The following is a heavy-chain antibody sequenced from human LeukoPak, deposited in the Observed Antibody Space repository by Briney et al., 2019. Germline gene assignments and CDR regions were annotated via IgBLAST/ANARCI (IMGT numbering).Heavy chain of an antibody. J-gene: IGHJ4*02. Sequence: PSETLSLTCTVSGGSISSYYWSWIRQPAGKGLEWIGRIYTSGSTNYNPSLKSRVTMSVDTSKNQFSLKLSSVTAADTAVHYCARVRMFGGVIGFDYWGQGTLVTVSS. CDR2: IYTSGST. CDR3: ARVRMFGGVIGFDY. V-gene: IGHV4-4*07. CDR1: GGSISSYY. D-gene: IGHD3-16*02.